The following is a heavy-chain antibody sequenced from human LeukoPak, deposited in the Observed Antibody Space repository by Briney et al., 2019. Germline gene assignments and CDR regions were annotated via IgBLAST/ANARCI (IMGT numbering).Heavy chain of an antibody. J-gene: IGHJ6*03. D-gene: IGHD6-6*01. V-gene: IGHV3-33*01. CDR3: ARNPSGIAARPWYYYMDV. CDR1: GFTFSSYG. Sequence: GRSLRLSCAASGFTFSSYGMHWVRQAPGKGLEWVAVIWYDGSNKYYADSVKGRFTISRDNSKNTLYLQMNSLRAEDTAVYYCARNPSGIAARPWYYYMDVWGKGTTVTVSS. CDR2: IWYDGSNK.